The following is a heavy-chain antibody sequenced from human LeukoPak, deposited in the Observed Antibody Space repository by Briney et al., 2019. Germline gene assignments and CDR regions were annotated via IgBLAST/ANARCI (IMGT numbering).Heavy chain of an antibody. J-gene: IGHJ5*02. CDR1: GLTFNNYW. CDR2: INQDGSEK. CDR3: TKDFGWLDP. Sequence: GGSLRLSCAASGLTFNNYWMSWVRQAPGKGLEWVANINQDGSEKCYVDSVKGRFVISRDNAKNSLYLQMNGLRGEDTAVYYCTKDFGWLDPWGQGTLVTVSS. D-gene: IGHD3-3*01. V-gene: IGHV3-7*04.